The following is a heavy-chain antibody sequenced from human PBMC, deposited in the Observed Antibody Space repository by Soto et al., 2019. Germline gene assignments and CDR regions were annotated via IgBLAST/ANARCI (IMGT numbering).Heavy chain of an antibody. CDR1: GGSISSNSYY. J-gene: IGHJ4*02. V-gene: IGHV4-39*01. D-gene: IGHD3-10*01. CDR3: ARQDYYGSGTFFY. CDR2: MYYSGST. Sequence: PSETLSLTCTVAGGSISSNSYYWDWIRQPQGKGLEWIGSMYYSGSTYYNSSLKSRVTISVDTSKNQFSLKLNSVTAADTAVYYCARQDYYGSGTFFYWGQGTLVTVSS.